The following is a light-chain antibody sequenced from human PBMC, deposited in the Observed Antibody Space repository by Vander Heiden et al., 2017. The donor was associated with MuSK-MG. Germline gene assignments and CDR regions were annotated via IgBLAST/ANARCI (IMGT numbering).Light chain of an antibody. V-gene: IGKV1-5*03. CDR2: RAS. Sequence: EIQMTQSPSTLSASVGDRVTINCRASEVISTCVAWYQQKPGQAPKLLIHRASTLQTGVPSRFSGRGSGTEFTLTISSLQPDDFATYYCLQYKPYATFGGGTKVE. CDR1: EVISTC. J-gene: IGKJ4*02. CDR3: LQYKPYAT.